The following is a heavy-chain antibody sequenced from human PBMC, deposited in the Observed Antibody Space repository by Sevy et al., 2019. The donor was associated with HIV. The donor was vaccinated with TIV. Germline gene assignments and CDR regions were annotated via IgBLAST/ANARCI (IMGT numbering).Heavy chain of an antibody. J-gene: IGHJ4*02. CDR3: ARGGYYYDNAAYXXFDS. D-gene: IGHD3-22*01. CDR2: IWSDGAYQ. V-gene: IGHV3-33*01. Sequence: GESLKISCTTSGFXFSAYAMHWVRQAPGKGLEWVAIIWSDGAYQYHGDSVKGRFTISRDNSKNTLYLQMNSLRVEDTAVYYCARGGYYYDNAAYXXFDSXGQGTLVTVSS. CDR1: GFXFSAYA.